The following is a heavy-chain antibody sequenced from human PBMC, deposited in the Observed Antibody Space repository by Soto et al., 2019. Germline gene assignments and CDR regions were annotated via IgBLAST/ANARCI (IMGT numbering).Heavy chain of an antibody. CDR2: SIPILGRA. CDR1: AGTFNNHS. Sequence: QVQLVQSGTEVKKPGSSVAVSCQSSAGTFNNHSLSWVRQAPGQGLEWMGRSIPILGRADYSQKFQGRLTLTVDKSTSTADMKISSLTSEDTAVYYCVIDLGYFDFWGQGTLVTVSS. J-gene: IGHJ4*02. CDR3: VIDLGYFDF. D-gene: IGHD2-15*01. V-gene: IGHV1-69*02.